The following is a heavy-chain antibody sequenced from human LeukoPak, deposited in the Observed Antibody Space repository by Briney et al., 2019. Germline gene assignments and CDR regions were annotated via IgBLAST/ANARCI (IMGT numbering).Heavy chain of an antibody. CDR3: ARPAAGWLQFPMDV. CDR2: IRQDGIDK. V-gene: IGHV3-7*01. J-gene: IGHJ6*03. D-gene: IGHD5-24*01. CDR1: GFTFSSYW. Sequence: PGGSLRLSCAASGFTFSSYWMTWVRQAPGKGLEWVANIRQDGIDKYYVDSVKGRFTISRDNAKNSLYMQMNSLRAEDTAVYYCARPAAGWLQFPMDVWGKGTSVTISS.